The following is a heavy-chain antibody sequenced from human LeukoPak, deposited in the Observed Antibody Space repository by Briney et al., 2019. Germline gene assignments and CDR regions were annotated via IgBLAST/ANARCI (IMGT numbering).Heavy chain of an antibody. V-gene: IGHV4-31*03. CDR3: AREPQRRYFDY. CDR2: IYYSGST. Sequence: SESLSLTCTVSGGSISIGGYYWSWIRQHPGKGLEWIGYIYYSGSTYYNPSLKSRVTISVDTSKNQFSLKLSSVTAADTAVYYCAREPQRRYFDYWGQGTLVTVSS. CDR1: GGSISIGGYY. J-gene: IGHJ4*02. D-gene: IGHD6-25*01.